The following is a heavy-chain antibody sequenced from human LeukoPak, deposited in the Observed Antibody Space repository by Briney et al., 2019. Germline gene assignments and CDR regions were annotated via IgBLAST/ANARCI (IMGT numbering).Heavy chain of an antibody. J-gene: IGHJ4*02. Sequence: SETLSLTCAVSGGSISSGAYSWNWIRQPPGKGLEWIGYISHSGYTYFNPSLESRVTISPDRSKNQFSLKLSSVTAADTAVYYCARVPDYYGSSGYPYYFDYWGQGTLVTVSS. V-gene: IGHV4-30-2*01. D-gene: IGHD3-22*01. CDR2: ISHSGYT. CDR1: GGSISSGAYS. CDR3: ARVPDYYGSSGYPYYFDY.